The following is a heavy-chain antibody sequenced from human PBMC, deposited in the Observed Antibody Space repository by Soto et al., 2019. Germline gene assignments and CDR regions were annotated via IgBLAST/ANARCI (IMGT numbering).Heavy chain of an antibody. V-gene: IGHV3-30*18. Sequence: GGSLRLSCEVSGFTFSTHGMHWVGQAPGKGLEWVAGTSYDGTNKYYARSVQGRLTISRENSMKTLYLQMNSLRTEDTAVYYCAKDLSGARWYYDALDVWGQGTTVTVSS. D-gene: IGHD2-15*01. CDR3: AKDLSGARWYYDALDV. CDR1: GFTFSTHG. J-gene: IGHJ6*02. CDR2: TSYDGTNK.